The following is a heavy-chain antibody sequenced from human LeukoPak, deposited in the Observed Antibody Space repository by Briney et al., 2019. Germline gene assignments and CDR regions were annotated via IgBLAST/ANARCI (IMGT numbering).Heavy chain of an antibody. V-gene: IGHV4-59*01. CDR1: GGSISSYY. D-gene: IGHD6-13*01. CDR2: IYYSGST. CDR3: ARWGIAADFDY. J-gene: IGHJ4*02. Sequence: SETLSLTCTVSGGSISSYYWSWIRQPPGKGLEWIGYIYYSGSTNYNPSLKSRVTISVDTSKNQFSLKLSSVTAAGTAVYYCARWGIAADFDYWGQGTLVTVSS.